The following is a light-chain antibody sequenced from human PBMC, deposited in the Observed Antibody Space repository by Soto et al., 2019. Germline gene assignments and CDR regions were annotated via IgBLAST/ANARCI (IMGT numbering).Light chain of an antibody. J-gene: IGKJ5*01. Sequence: VVMTQSPLAPPVTLGQPASISCRSSQSLLYIDGNTYLNWFQQRPGQSPRRLIYKVSNRDSGVPDRFSGSGSGTDFTLEISRVETDDVGIYYCMHSTQLPPTFGQGTRPEIK. CDR1: QSLLYIDGNTY. V-gene: IGKV2-30*01. CDR3: MHSTQLPPT. CDR2: KVS.